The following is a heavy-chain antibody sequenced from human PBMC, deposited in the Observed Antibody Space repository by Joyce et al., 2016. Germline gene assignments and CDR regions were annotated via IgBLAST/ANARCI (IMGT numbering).Heavy chain of an antibody. Sequence: QLVESGGGVVKPGGSLRLSCEASGSTFSSSSRSWFRQAAGKGLEWVAAISGTSYYIFHAETVRGRFTVSRDNAKKTLYLQMNSLRAEDSAVFYCARGGISYYYAMDVWGQGTTVTVSS. J-gene: IGHJ6*02. CDR1: GSTFSSSS. CDR3: ARGGISYYYAMDV. D-gene: IGHD3-16*01. V-gene: IGHV3-21*01. CDR2: ISGTSYYI.